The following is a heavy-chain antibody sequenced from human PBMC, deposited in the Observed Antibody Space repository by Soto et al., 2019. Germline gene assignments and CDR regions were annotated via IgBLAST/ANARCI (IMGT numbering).Heavy chain of an antibody. CDR3: ARANLRSGWTFDH. J-gene: IGHJ4*02. Sequence: SETLSLTCSVCGASIISNDWWIWIRQTPGKGLEWIGEIFHSGRTNYSTSFKSRVTISVDTSKSKFSLEMASVTAADTAVYYCARANLRSGWTFDHWGQGSPVTVSS. V-gene: IGHV4-4*02. CDR1: GASIISNDW. CDR2: IFHSGRT. D-gene: IGHD6-19*01.